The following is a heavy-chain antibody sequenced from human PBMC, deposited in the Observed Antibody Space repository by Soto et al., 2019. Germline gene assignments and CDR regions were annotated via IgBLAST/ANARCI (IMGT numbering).Heavy chain of an antibody. V-gene: IGHV1-18*01. D-gene: IGHD6-6*01. CDR3: ASDFRPENTMATLNFEY. CDR1: GYSFSNYG. J-gene: IGHJ4*01. CDR2: ISAYNGNT. Sequence: QVQLVQSGAEAKKPGASVRVSCKASGYSFSNYGITSVRQAPGQGLEWMGWISAYNGNTDFAQKVQGRVTMATDTSPTTAYMELRRLRSVDTAVYYCASDFRPENTMATLNFEYWCHGTLVTVSS.